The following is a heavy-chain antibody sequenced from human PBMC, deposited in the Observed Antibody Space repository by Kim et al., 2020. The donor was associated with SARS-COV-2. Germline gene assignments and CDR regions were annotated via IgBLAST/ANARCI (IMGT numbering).Heavy chain of an antibody. D-gene: IGHD6-13*01. Sequence: PTLKSRITISVDTSKNQFSLKLSSVTAADTTVYYCARTTGHIAAAGTFDYWGQITLVTVSS. J-gene: IGHJ4*02. V-gene: IGHV4-59*01. CDR3: ARTTGHIAAAGTFDY.